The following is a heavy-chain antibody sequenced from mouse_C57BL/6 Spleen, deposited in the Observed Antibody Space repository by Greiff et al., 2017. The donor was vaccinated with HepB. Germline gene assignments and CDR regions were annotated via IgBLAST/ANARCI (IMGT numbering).Heavy chain of an antibody. V-gene: IGHV1-61*01. CDR3: AREFITTVVADYYAMDY. J-gene: IGHJ4*01. CDR1: GYTFTSYW. Sequence: QVQLQQPGAELVRPGSSVKLSCKASGYTFTSYWMDWVKQSPGQGLEWIGNIYPSDSETHYNQKFKDKATLTVDKSSSKAYMQLSSLTSEDSAVYYCAREFITTVVADYYAMDYWGQGTSVTVSS. D-gene: IGHD1-1*01. CDR2: IYPSDSET.